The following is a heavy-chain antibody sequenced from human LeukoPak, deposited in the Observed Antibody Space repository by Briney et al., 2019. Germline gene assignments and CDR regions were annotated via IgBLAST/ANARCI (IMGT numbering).Heavy chain of an antibody. CDR3: ANVRSEIWFGGYKGDY. D-gene: IGHD3-16*01. J-gene: IGHJ4*02. Sequence: GGSLRLSCVASGFTFRDYWMIWVRQATGKGPEWVANIKPDGSEKYYVESVKGRFTISRDNAKNSVYLQMNSLRAEDTAVYHCANVRSEIWFGGYKGDYWGQGTLVTVSS. CDR2: IKPDGSEK. V-gene: IGHV3-7*01. CDR1: GFTFRDYW.